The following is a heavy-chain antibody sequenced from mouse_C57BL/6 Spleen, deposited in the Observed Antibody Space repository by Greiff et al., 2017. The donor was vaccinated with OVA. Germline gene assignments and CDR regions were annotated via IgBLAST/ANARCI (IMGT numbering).Heavy chain of an antibody. Sequence: EVKLVESGEGLVKPGGSLKLSCAASGFTFSSYAMSWVRQTPEKRLEWVAYISSGGDYIYYADTVKGRFTISRDNARNTLYLQRSSLKSEDTAMYYCTGGSDYYGSSHWYFDVWGTGTTVTVSS. CDR1: GFTFSSYA. CDR2: ISSGGDYI. D-gene: IGHD1-1*01. V-gene: IGHV5-9-1*02. CDR3: TGGSDYYGSSHWYFDV. J-gene: IGHJ1*03.